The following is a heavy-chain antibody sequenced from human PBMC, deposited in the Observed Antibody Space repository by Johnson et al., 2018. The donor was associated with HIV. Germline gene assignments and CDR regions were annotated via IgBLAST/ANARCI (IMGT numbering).Heavy chain of an antibody. V-gene: IGHV3-11*04. CDR3: ARLRAEAQFDAFDI. Sequence: QVQLVESGGGLVQPGGSLRLSCAASGFTFSDFFMSWIRQAPGKGLEWVAYMSTSGSTKFYADSVKGRFPISRDNAKNSLYLQMNSLRAEDTAVYYCARLRAEAQFDAFDIWGQGTMVTVSS. J-gene: IGHJ3*02. CDR1: GFTFSDFF. D-gene: IGHD5-24*01. CDR2: MSTSGSTK.